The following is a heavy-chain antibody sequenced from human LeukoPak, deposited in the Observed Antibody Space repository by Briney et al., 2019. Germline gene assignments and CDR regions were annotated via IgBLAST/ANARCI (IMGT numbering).Heavy chain of an antibody. D-gene: IGHD2-15*01. CDR3: ARGSGKYCSGGSCRRVYFDY. V-gene: IGHV4-34*01. Sequence: PSETLSLTRAVYGGSFSGYYWSWIRQPPGKGLEWIGEINHSGSTNYNPSLKSRVTISVDTSKNQFSLKLSSVTAADTAVYYCARGSGKYCSGGSCRRVYFDYWGQGTLVTVSS. CDR2: INHSGST. J-gene: IGHJ4*02. CDR1: GGSFSGYY.